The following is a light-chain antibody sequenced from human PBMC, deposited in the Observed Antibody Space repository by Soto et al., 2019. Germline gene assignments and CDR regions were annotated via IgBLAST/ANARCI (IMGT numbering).Light chain of an antibody. CDR3: QKYYNLPYT. CDR1: QYISNY. J-gene: IGKJ2*01. CDR2: DAS. Sequence: DIQMTQSPSSLSASVGDRVTITCQASQYISNYLNWYQQKPGKAPKLLNYDASTWETGVPSRFSGSGSESDFTFTISSLQPEDISTYYCQKYYNLPYTFGQGTKLEIK. V-gene: IGKV1-33*01.